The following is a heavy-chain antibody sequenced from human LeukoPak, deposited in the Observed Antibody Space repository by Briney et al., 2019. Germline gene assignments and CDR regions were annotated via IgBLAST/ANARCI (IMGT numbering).Heavy chain of an antibody. V-gene: IGHV1-2*02. CDR2: INPNSGGT. J-gene: IGHJ4*02. Sequence: GASVKVSCKASGYTFTGYYMHWVRQAPGQGLEWMGWINPNSGGTNYAQKFQGRVTMTRDTSISTAYMELSRLRSDDTAVYYCARDGSDGSSWLDYWGQGTLVTVSS. CDR3: ARDGSDGSSWLDY. D-gene: IGHD6-13*01. CDR1: GYTFTGYY.